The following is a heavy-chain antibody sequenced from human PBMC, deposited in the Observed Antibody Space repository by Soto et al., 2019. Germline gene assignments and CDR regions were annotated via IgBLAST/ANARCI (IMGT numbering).Heavy chain of an antibody. CDR3: ARKSPGANNPFDS. CDR1: GYTFTSSA. CDR2: INAGSGDT. D-gene: IGHD2-2*01. J-gene: IGHJ4*02. Sequence: ASVKVSCKASGYTFTSSAMHWVRQAPGQGLEWMGWINAGSGDTKNSQGFQGRVTITRDTPASTAYMELSSLRSEDTAVYYCARKSPGANNPFDSWGQGTLVTV. V-gene: IGHV1-3*01.